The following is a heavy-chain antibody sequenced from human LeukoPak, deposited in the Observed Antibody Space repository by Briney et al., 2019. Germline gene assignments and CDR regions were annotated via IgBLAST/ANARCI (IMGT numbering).Heavy chain of an antibody. CDR1: GYSISSGYF. CDR3: ASGGYHFDY. D-gene: IGHD2-15*01. Sequence: SETLSLTCTVSGYSISSGYFWGWIRQPPGKGLECIGTIYHSGSTYYNPSLKSRVTISVDTSKNQFSLKLNSVTAADTAVYYCASGGYHFDYWGQGTLVTVSS. CDR2: IYHSGST. J-gene: IGHJ4*02. V-gene: IGHV4-38-2*02.